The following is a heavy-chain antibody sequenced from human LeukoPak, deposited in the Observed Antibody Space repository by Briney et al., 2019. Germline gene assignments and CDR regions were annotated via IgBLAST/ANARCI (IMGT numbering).Heavy chain of an antibody. J-gene: IGHJ4*02. D-gene: IGHD6-13*01. Sequence: ASVKVSCKASGYTFTSYGISWVRQAPGQRLEWMGWINAGNGNTKYSQEFQGRVTITRDTSASTAYMELSSLRSEDMAVYYCARGIGESWYFYFDYWGQGTLVTVSS. CDR3: ARGIGESWYFYFDY. V-gene: IGHV1-3*03. CDR2: INAGNGNT. CDR1: GYTFTSYG.